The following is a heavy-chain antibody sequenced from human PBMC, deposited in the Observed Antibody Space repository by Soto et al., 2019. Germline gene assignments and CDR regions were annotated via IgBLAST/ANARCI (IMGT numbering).Heavy chain of an antibody. CDR2: INPSNGDT. CDR1: GYTFTEYF. V-gene: IGHV1-2*02. J-gene: IGHJ4*02. Sequence: QVQLVQSGAEVKKPGASVKVSCKASGYTFTEYFMHWMRQAPGQGLEWMGWINPSNGDTNYAHNFQDRVTMTRDASISTAYMELSRLTSDDTAVYSCTRGPSTGAFDYWGQGSLVTVSS. CDR3: TRGPSTGAFDY. D-gene: IGHD2-8*02.